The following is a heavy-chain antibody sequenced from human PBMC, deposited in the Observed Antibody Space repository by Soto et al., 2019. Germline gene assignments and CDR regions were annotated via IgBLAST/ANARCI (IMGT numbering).Heavy chain of an antibody. V-gene: IGHV3-33*01. CDR2: IWYDRSNT. CDR3: ARDYFGSGSHFDY. Sequence: QVQLVESGGGVVQPGRSLRLSCAASGFTFSSYGMHWVRQAPGKGLEWVAVIWYDRSNTYYADSVKGRFTISRDNSKNTQYLQMNSLRAEDTAVYYCARDYFGSGSHFDYWGQGTLVTVSS. CDR1: GFTFSSYG. J-gene: IGHJ4*02. D-gene: IGHD3-10*01.